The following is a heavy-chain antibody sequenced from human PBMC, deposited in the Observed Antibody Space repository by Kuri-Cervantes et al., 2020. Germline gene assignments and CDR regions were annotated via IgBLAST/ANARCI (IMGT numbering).Heavy chain of an antibody. CDR2: INHSGST. V-gene: IGHV4-34*01. D-gene: IGHD5-18*01. J-gene: IGHJ3*02. CDR1: GFTFSSYA. CDR3: ARGRGYSYGFVADAFDI. Sequence: ESLKISCAASGFTFSSYAMSWVRQPPGKGLEWIGEINHSGSTNYNPSLKSRVTISVDTSKNQFSLKLSSVTAADTAVYYCARGRGYSYGFVADAFDIWGQGTMVTVSS.